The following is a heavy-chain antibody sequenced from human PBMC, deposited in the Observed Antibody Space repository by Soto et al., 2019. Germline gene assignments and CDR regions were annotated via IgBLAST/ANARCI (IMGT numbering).Heavy chain of an antibody. Sequence: QVQLVQSGAEVKNPGSSVKVSCKASGGTFSTYGINWVRQAPGQGLEWMGAIIPIFATPNYAQKFQDRVTITADESTNTAYMELSSLRSDDTAVYYCARDGVRNGFDPWGQGTLVTVSS. CDR3: ARDGVRNGFDP. D-gene: IGHD3-10*02. CDR2: IIPIFATP. J-gene: IGHJ5*02. V-gene: IGHV1-69*01. CDR1: GGTFSTYG.